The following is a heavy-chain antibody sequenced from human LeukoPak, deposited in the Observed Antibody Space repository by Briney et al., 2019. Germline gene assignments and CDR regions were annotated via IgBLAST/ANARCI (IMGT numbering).Heavy chain of an antibody. Sequence: PSETLSLICAVYGGSFSGYYWSWIRQPPGKGLEWIGEINHSGSTNYNPSLKGRVTISVDTSKNQFSLKLSSVTAADTAVYYCARAYSSSWFDWFDPWGQGTLVTVSS. D-gene: IGHD6-13*01. V-gene: IGHV4-34*01. CDR2: INHSGST. CDR1: GGSFSGYY. J-gene: IGHJ5*02. CDR3: ARAYSSSWFDWFDP.